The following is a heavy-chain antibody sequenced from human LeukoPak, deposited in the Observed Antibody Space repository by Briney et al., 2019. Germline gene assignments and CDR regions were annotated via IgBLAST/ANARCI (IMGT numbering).Heavy chain of an antibody. J-gene: IGHJ4*02. CDR3: ARDYCSSTSCLFDY. CDR2: INPTGGST. V-gene: IGHV1-46*01. D-gene: IGHD2-2*01. CDR1: GYTFPSYF. Sequence: GASVKVSCKASGYTFPSYFMHWVRQAPGQGLEWMGIINPTGGSTTYAQKFQGRVTMTRDTSTSTVYMELSRLRSDDTAVYYCARDYCSSTSCLFDYWGQGTLVTVSS.